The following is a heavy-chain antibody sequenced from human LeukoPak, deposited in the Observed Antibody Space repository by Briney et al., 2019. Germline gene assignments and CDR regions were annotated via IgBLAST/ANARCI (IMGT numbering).Heavy chain of an antibody. CDR3: ARDESTRRAAGWFDP. D-gene: IGHD2-2*01. Sequence: GGSLRLSCAASGFTFSDYYISWIRQAPGEGLEWVSYISSSGSTIYYADSVKGRFTISRDNAKNSLYLQMNSLRAEDTAVYYCARDESTRRAAGWFDPWGQGTLVTVSS. CDR1: GFTFSDYY. CDR2: ISSSGSTI. V-gene: IGHV3-11*01. J-gene: IGHJ5*02.